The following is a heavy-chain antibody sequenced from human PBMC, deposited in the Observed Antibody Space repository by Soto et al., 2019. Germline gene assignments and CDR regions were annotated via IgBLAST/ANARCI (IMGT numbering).Heavy chain of an antibody. CDR3: ARSRYCSSNSCYYNRMDV. CDR1: GFTFSSYS. D-gene: IGHD2-2*01. V-gene: IGHV3-21*01. CDR2: ISSSSSYI. J-gene: IGHJ6*02. Sequence: GSLRPSCASSGFTFSSYSMNWVRQAPGKGLEWVSSISSSSSYIYYADSVKGRFTISRDNAKNSLYLQMNSLRAEDTAVYYCARSRYCSSNSCYYNRMDVSGQGTTVTVSS.